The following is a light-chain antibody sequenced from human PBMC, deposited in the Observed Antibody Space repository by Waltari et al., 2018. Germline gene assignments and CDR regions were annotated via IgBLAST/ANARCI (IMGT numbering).Light chain of an antibody. CDR1: NIGSKS. J-gene: IGLJ2*01. CDR3: QVWDSSSDR. V-gene: IGLV3-21*04. CDR2: YDS. Sequence: CGGNNIGSKSVHWYQQKPGQAPVLVIYYDSDWPSGIPERFSGSNSGNTATLTISRVEAGDEADYYCQVWDSSSDRFGGGTKLTVL.